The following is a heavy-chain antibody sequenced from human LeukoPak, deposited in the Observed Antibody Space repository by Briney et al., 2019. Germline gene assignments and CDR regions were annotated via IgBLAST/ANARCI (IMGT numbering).Heavy chain of an antibody. CDR1: GFVLSDYG. CDR3: AKESDSGYHSEGPKN. D-gene: IGHD5-12*01. J-gene: IGHJ4*02. V-gene: IGHV3-30*02. CDR2: VRKDGSNE. Sequence: GGSLRLSCAASGFVLSDYGMHWVRQAPGKGLEWVAFVRKDGSNEYYVGPVKGRFTISRDKSKSTLYLQMNSLRAEDTAVYSCAKESDSGYHSEGPKNWGLGTLVTVSS.